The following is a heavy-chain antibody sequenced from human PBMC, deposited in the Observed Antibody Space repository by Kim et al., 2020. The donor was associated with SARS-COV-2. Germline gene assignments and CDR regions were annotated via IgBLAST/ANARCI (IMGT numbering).Heavy chain of an antibody. CDR1: GFTFSSYG. V-gene: IGHV3-30*18. J-gene: IGHJ3*02. CDR3: AKGRQQQLVVGDAFDI. Sequence: GGSLRLSCAASGFTFSSYGMHWVRQAPGKGLEWVAVISYDGSNKYYADSVKGRFTISRDNSKNTLYLQMNSLRAEDTAVYYCAKGRQQQLVVGDAFDIWGQGTMVTVSS. CDR2: ISYDGSNK. D-gene: IGHD6-13*01.